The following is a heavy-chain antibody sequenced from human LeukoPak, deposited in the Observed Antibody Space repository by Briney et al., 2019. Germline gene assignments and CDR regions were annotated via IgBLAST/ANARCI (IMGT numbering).Heavy chain of an antibody. J-gene: IGHJ4*02. CDR2: IGSGGTDI. CDR1: GFTFSSYA. V-gene: IGHV3-21*01. CDR3: ASGFSAGANCRRDY. D-gene: IGHD4/OR15-4a*01. Sequence: GGSLRLSCAASGFTFSSYAMNWDRQAPGKGLEWVSGIGSGGTDIYYADSVKGRFTITRDNAKNSLYLQMNSLRAEDTAVYYCASGFSAGANCRRDYWGQGTLVTVSS.